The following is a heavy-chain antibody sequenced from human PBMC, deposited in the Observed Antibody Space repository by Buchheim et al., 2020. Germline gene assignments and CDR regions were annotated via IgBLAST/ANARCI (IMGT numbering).Heavy chain of an antibody. Sequence: QLQLQESGPGLVKPSETLSLTCTVSGGSISSSSYYWGWIRQPPGKGLEWIGSIYYSGSTYYNPSLKSRDTISVDTSKNQFSLKLSSVTAADTAVYYCARLMSGRQWLVGYYFDYWGQGTL. V-gene: IGHV4-39*01. D-gene: IGHD6-19*01. CDR3: ARLMSGRQWLVGYYFDY. J-gene: IGHJ4*02. CDR1: GGSISSSSYY. CDR2: IYYSGST.